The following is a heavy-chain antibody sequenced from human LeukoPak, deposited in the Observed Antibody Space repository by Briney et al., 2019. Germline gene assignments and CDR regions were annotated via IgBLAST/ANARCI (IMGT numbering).Heavy chain of an antibody. CDR3: ARDGWYKSYYYYGMDV. J-gene: IGHJ6*04. Sequence: ASLKVSCKASGYTFTSYGISWVRQAPGQGLEWMGWIIAYNGNTNYAQKLQGRVTMTTDTSTSTAYMELRSLRSDDTAVYYCARDGWYKSYYYYGMDVWGKGTTVTVSS. CDR2: IIAYNGNT. CDR1: GYTFTSYG. D-gene: IGHD6-19*01. V-gene: IGHV1-18*04.